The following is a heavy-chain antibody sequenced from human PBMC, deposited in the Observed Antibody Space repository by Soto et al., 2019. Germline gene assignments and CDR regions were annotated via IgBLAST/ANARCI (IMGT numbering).Heavy chain of an antibody. J-gene: IGHJ6*02. CDR3: ARERYYDFWSGYPRYYYYGMDV. CDR1: GGTFSSYA. D-gene: IGHD3-3*01. V-gene: IGHV1-69*06. CDR2: IIPIFGTA. Sequence: GASVKVSCKASGGTFSSYAISWVRQAPGQGLEWMGGIIPIFGTANYAQKFQGRVTITADKSTSTAYMELSSLRSEDTAVYYCARERYYDFWSGYPRYYYYGMDVWGQGTTVTVSS.